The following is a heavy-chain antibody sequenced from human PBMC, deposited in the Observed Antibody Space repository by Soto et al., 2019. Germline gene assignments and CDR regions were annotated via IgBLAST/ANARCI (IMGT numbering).Heavy chain of an antibody. CDR2: IYYSGST. D-gene: IGHD1-26*01. V-gene: IGHV4-59*01. CDR3: ARVGQWEHYYYGMDV. J-gene: IGHJ6*02. Sequence: SETLSLTCTVSGGSISSYYWSWIRQPPGKGLEWIGYIYYSGSTNYNPSLKSRVTISVDTSKNQFSLQLSSVTAADTAVYYCARVGQWEHYYYGMDVWGQGTTVTVSS. CDR1: GGSISSYY.